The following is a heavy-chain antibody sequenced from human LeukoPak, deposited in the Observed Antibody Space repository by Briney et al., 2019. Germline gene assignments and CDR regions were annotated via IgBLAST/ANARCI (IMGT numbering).Heavy chain of an antibody. V-gene: IGHV3-74*01. Sequence: GGSLRLSCADSGFILSNYWMHWVRQAPGKGPVWVPRINSDGSNTRYVDSVKGRFTIARDNAKNTLYLQMNSLRDEDTAVYYCAREDYYSGGSCLENWFDHWGQGTLVTV. CDR3: AREDYYSGGSCLENWFDH. D-gene: IGHD2-15*01. J-gene: IGHJ5*02. CDR2: INSDGSNT. CDR1: GFILSNYW.